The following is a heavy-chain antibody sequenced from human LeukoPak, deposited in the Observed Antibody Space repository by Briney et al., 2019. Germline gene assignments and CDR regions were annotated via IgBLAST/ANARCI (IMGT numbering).Heavy chain of an antibody. D-gene: IGHD3-16*01. V-gene: IGHV5-51*01. J-gene: IGHJ4*02. CDR1: GYTFPSFW. CDR2: IYPGYSDT. Sequence: GESLKIPCKGSGYTFPSFWIGWVRQMPGKGLEWMASIYPGYSDTPYSPSFQGQVTISADKSSSTAYLRLSSLKALDCAIYYCVRGWWSFDYWGEGSLVTVSS. CDR3: VRGWWSFDY.